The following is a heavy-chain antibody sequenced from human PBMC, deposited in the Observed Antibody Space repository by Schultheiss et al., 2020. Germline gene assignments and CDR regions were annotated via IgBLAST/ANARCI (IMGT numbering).Heavy chain of an antibody. V-gene: IGHV4-59*01. CDR1: GGSISGYY. CDR3: ARFGPRSHDILTGQSNWFDP. CDR2: IHYSGST. D-gene: IGHD3-9*01. J-gene: IGHJ5*02. Sequence: SATLSLTCSVSGGSISGYYWSWIRQPPGKGLEWIGHIHYSGSTTYNASLKSRVTISVDRSKNQFSLKLNSVTAADTAVYYCARFGPRSHDILTGQSNWFDPWGQGTLVTVSS.